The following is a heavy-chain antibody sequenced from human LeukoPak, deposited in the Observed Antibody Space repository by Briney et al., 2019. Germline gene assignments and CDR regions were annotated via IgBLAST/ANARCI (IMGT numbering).Heavy chain of an antibody. V-gene: IGHV3-48*01. CDR3: ASPIRFHDAFDI. CDR2: ISSSSSTI. CDR1: GFTFSSYS. J-gene: IGHJ3*02. Sequence: GGSLRLSCAASGFTFSSYSMSGVRQAPGKGGEGGAYISSSSSTIYYADSVKGRFTISRDNAKNSLYLQMHSLRAEDTAVYYCASPIRFHDAFDIWGQGTMVTVSS.